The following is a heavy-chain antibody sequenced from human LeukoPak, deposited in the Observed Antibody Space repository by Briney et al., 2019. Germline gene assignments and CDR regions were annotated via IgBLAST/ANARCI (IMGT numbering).Heavy chain of an antibody. Sequence: GGSLRLSCAASGFTVSSNYMSWVRQAPGKGLEWVSVIYSGGSTYYADSVKGQFTISRDNSKNTLYLQMNSLRAEDTAVYYCARARGYSYDYFDYWGQGTLVTVSS. CDR1: GFTVSSNY. J-gene: IGHJ4*02. D-gene: IGHD5-18*01. V-gene: IGHV3-53*01. CDR3: ARARGYSYDYFDY. CDR2: IYSGGST.